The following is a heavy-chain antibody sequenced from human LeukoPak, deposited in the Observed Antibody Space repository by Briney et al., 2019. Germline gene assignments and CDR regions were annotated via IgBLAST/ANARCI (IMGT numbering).Heavy chain of an antibody. CDR2: INSDGSST. J-gene: IGHJ4*02. CDR1: GFTFSSYW. D-gene: IGHD1-26*01. Sequence: GGSLRLSCAASGFTFSSYWMHWVRQAPGKGLVWVSRINSDGSSTSYADSVKGRFTISRDNAKNTLYLQMNSLRAEDTAAYYCAREGEGGSYPFDYWGQGTLVTVSS. CDR3: AREGEGGSYPFDY. V-gene: IGHV3-74*01.